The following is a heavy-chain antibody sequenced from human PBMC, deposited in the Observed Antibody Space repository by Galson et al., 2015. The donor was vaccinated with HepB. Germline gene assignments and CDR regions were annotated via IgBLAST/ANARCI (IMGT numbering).Heavy chain of an antibody. CDR2: ISSSTIST. V-gene: IGHV3-11*06. CDR1: GFTFSDYY. Sequence: SLRLSCAASGFTFSDYYMSWIRQAPGKGLEWLSYISSSTISTNYADSVKGRFTISRDNVKNSMYLQMNRLRAEDTAVYYCARVADSDYGDHSHFDSWGQGTLVTVSS. J-gene: IGHJ4*02. CDR3: ARVADSDYGDHSHFDS. D-gene: IGHD4-17*01.